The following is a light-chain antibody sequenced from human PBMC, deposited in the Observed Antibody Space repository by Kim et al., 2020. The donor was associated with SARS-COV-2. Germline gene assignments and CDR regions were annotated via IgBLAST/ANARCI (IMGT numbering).Light chain of an antibody. J-gene: IGLJ2*01. Sequence: QSALTQPASVSGSPGQSITISCTGTSSDVGGYNYVSWYQQHPGKAPNLMIYDVSKRPSGVSNRFSGSKSGNTASLTISGLQAEDEADYYCSSYTSSSTYVVFGGGTQRTVL. CDR2: DVS. V-gene: IGLV2-14*01. CDR3: SSYTSSSTYVV. CDR1: SSDVGGYNY.